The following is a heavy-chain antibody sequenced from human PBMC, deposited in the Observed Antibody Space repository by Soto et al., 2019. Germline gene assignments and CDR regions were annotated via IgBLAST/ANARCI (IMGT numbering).Heavy chain of an antibody. J-gene: IGHJ6*02. V-gene: IGHV3-23*01. D-gene: IGHD3-10*01. CDR1: GFTFSSYA. Sequence: GGSLRLSCAASGFTFSSYAMSWVRQAPGKGLEWVSAISGSGGSTYYADSVKGRFTISRDNSKNTLYLQMNSLRAEDTAVYYCASCEAWFGENRRPHYYGMDVWGQGTTVTVSS. CDR3: ASCEAWFGENRRPHYYGMDV. CDR2: ISGSGGST.